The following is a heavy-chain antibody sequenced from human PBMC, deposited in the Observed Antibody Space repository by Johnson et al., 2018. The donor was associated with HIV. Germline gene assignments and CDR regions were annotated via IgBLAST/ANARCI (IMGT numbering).Heavy chain of an antibody. CDR3: ASDDSSSVGAFDI. CDR2: ISYDGSNK. Sequence: QVQLVESGGGVVQPGRSLRLSCAASGFTFTTYAMHWVRQAPGKGLEWVAVISYDGSNKYYGDSVKGRFTLSRDNSKNTVYLQMNSLRAEDTAVYYCASDDSSSVGAFDIWGQGTMVTVSS. V-gene: IGHV3-30*04. J-gene: IGHJ3*02. CDR1: GFTFTTYA. D-gene: IGHD6-13*01.